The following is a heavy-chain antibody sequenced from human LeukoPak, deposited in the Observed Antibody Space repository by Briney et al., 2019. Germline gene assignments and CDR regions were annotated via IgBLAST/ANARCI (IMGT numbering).Heavy chain of an antibody. D-gene: IGHD3-16*01. J-gene: IGHJ4*02. CDR1: GFSFSSYN. CDR2: ISRSASNI. Sequence: GGSLRLSCVASGFSFSSYNMNWVRQAPGKGLEWVSSISRSASNICYADSVKGRFTISRDNAKNSFYLQMNSLRAEDTAVFYCARDPEGFGATYFDYWSQGTLVTVSS. V-gene: IGHV3-21*01. CDR3: ARDPEGFGATYFDY.